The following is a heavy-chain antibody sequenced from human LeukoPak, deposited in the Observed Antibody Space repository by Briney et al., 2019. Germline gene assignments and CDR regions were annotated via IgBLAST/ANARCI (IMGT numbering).Heavy chain of an antibody. D-gene: IGHD5-24*01. V-gene: IGHV3-33*01. CDR1: GFTFSSYG. CDR3: ARDSARDGYNYYFDY. CDR2: IWYDGSNE. Sequence: GGSLRLSCAASGFTFSSYGMHWVRQAPGEGLEWVAVIWYDGSNEYYGDSVQGRFTIFRDIPKNTLYLQMNSLRAEDTAIYYCARDSARDGYNYYFDYWGQGTLVTVSS. J-gene: IGHJ4*02.